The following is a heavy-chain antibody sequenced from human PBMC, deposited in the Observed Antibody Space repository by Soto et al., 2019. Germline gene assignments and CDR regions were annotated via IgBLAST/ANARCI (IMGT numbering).Heavy chain of an antibody. Sequence: QITLKESGPTLVKPTQTLTLTCTFSGFSLSTSGVGVGWIRQPPGKALEWLALIYWDDDKRYSPSLKSRLTIPKDTSKNQVVLTMTNMDPVDTATYYCARRTVTTPRGAFDIWGQGTMVTVSS. CDR2: IYWDDDK. V-gene: IGHV2-5*02. CDR1: GFSLSTSGVG. CDR3: ARRTVTTPRGAFDI. J-gene: IGHJ3*02. D-gene: IGHD4-17*01.